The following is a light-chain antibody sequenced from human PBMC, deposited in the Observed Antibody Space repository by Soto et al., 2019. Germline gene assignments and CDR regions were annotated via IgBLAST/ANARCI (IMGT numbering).Light chain of an antibody. Sequence: EIVLTQSPGALSLSPGERATLSCRASQSVSSSYLAWYQQKPGQAPRFLIYGASSRATGIPDRFSGSGSGTDFTLTISRLEPEDFAVHYCQQYGNSPPTFGQGTKVDIK. CDR2: GAS. V-gene: IGKV3-20*01. CDR1: QSVSSSY. CDR3: QQYGNSPPT. J-gene: IGKJ1*01.